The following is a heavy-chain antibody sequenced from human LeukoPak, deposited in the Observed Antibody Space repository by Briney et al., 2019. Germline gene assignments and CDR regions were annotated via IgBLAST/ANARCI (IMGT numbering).Heavy chain of an antibody. CDR3: ARGYYYDRLYWYFDL. D-gene: IGHD3-22*01. CDR1: GGSISSNNW. CDR2: VYHSGTT. J-gene: IGHJ2*01. V-gene: IGHV4-4*02. Sequence: SETLSLTCAVSGGSISSNNWWSWVRQPPGKGLEWIGEVYHSGTTNYNPSLKSRVTISVDKSKNHFSLKLSSVTAADTAVYYCARGYYYDRLYWYFDLWGRGTLVTVSS.